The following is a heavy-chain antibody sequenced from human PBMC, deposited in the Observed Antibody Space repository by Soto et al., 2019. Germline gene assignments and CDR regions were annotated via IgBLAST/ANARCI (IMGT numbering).Heavy chain of an antibody. V-gene: IGHV1-18*01. D-gene: IGHD2-2*01. CDR2: ISAYNGNT. J-gene: IGHJ4*02. CDR1: GYTFTSYG. CDR3: GRVASSTSWTPDY. Sequence: ASVKVSCKASGYTFTSYGISWVRQAPGQGLEWMGWISAYNGNTNYAQKLQGRFTISRDNAENSLFLQMNSLRVEDTAVYYCGRVASSTSWTPDYLGQGTLVTVSS.